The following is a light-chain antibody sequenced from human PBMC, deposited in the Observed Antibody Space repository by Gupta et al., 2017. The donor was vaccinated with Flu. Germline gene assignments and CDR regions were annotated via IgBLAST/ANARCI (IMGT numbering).Light chain of an antibody. V-gene: IGKV1-5*03. CDR1: QSISSW. Sequence: IQTTHSPSSLSASVGDRVTITCRASQSISSWLAWYQRKPGKAPKLLIYQGSNLETGVPSSFSGSGSGTEFTLTISSLQPDDFATYYCQQYNSYPWTFGQGTKVEIK. J-gene: IGKJ1*01. CDR2: QGS. CDR3: QQYNSYPWT.